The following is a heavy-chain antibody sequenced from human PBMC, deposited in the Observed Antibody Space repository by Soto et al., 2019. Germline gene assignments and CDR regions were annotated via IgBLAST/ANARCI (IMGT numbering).Heavy chain of an antibody. CDR3: ARDVPGDYGGNSVFYGMDV. CDR2: IIPIFGTA. J-gene: IGHJ6*02. V-gene: IGHV1-69*06. Sequence: QVQLVQSGAEVKKPGSSVKVSCKASGGTFSSYAISWVRQAPGQGLDWMGGIIPIFGTANYAQKFQGRVTIAADKHTRTAYMELSSLRSEDTDVYYCARDVPGDYGGNSVFYGMDVWGQGTTVPVSS. CDR1: GGTFSSYA. D-gene: IGHD4-17*01.